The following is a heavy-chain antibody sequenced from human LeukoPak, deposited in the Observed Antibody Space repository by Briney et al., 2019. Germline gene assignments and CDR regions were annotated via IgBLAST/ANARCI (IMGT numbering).Heavy chain of an antibody. V-gene: IGHV3-23*01. CDR3: ARDAAAGIRAFDI. J-gene: IGHJ3*02. D-gene: IGHD6-13*01. CDR2: ISGSGGST. Sequence: GGTLRLSCAASGFTFSSYGMSWVRQAPGKGLEWVSAISGSGGSTYYADSVKGRFTISRDNSKNTLYLQMNSLRAEDTAVYYCARDAAAGIRAFDIWGQGTMVTVSS. CDR1: GFTFSSYG.